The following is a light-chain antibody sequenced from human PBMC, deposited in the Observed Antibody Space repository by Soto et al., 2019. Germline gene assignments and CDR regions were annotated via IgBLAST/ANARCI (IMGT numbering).Light chain of an antibody. J-gene: IGLJ2*01. V-gene: IGLV2-14*03. CDR2: DGS. CDR1: TSDVGGYNY. Sequence: QSALTQPASVSGSPGQSVTISCTATTSDVGGYNYLSWYQQHPGKAPKLILYDGSSRPSGVSNRFSGSKSGNTASLIISGLHPEDEADYHCISYTRTTVVFGVGTKLTVL. CDR3: ISYTRTTVV.